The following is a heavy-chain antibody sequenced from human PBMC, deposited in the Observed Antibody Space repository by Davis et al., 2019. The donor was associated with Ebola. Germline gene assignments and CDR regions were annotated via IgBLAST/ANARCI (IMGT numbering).Heavy chain of an antibody. Sequence: GESLKISCKFSGYTFTRHWIGWVRQMPGKGLEWMGRIDPSDSYTNYSPSFQGHVTISADKSISTAYLQWSSLKASDTAMYYCARGRACIGSSCHNWFDPWGQGTLVTVSS. D-gene: IGHD2-15*01. J-gene: IGHJ5*02. CDR2: IDPSDSYT. V-gene: IGHV5-10-1*01. CDR1: GYTFTRHW. CDR3: ARGRACIGSSCHNWFDP.